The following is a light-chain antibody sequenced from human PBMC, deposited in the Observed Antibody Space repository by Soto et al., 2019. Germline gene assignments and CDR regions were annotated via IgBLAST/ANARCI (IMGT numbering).Light chain of an antibody. Sequence: DIVVTQSPLSLPVTPGEPASISCRSSQSLLHSNGYNYLDWFLQKPGQSPQLLIYLGSNRASGVPDRFSGSGSGTDFTLQISRVVAEDVGVYYCMQALQTPRTFGQGTKVEIK. V-gene: IGKV2-28*01. J-gene: IGKJ1*01. CDR3: MQALQTPRT. CDR2: LGS. CDR1: QSLLHSNGYNY.